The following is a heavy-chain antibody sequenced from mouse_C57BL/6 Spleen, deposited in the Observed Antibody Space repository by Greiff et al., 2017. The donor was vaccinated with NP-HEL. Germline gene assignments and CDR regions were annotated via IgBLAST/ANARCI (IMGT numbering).Heavy chain of an antibody. Sequence: EVQLQQSGPELVKPGASVKLSCKASGYTFTDYYMNWVKQSHGKSLEWIGDINPNNGGTSYNQKFKGKATLTVDKSSNTAYMELRSLTSEDSAVYYCAGRDYGSNYPDYWGQGTTLTVSS. D-gene: IGHD1-1*01. CDR1: GYTFTDYY. CDR2: INPNNGGT. CDR3: AGRDYGSNYPDY. J-gene: IGHJ2*01. V-gene: IGHV1-26*01.